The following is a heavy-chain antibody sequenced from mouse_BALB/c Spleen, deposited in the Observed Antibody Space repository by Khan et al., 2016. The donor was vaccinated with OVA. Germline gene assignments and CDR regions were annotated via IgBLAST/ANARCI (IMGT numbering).Heavy chain of an antibody. CDR1: GFSLTTYG. CDR3: ARNAYMYDFTY. CDR2: IRSGGNT. V-gene: IGHV2-2*01. Sequence: QVQLQQSGPGLVRPSQTLSITCTVSGFSLTTYGVHWVRQSPGKGLEWLGVIRSGGNTDYNAAFIYRLSITKDNSKSQVVFKMNSLQADDTAMYYCARNAYMYDFTYGGQGTLVTVSA. D-gene: IGHD2-14*01. J-gene: IGHJ3*01.